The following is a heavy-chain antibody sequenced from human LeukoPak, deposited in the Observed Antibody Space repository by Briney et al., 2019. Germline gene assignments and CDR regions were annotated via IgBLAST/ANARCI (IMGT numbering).Heavy chain of an antibody. CDR3: ARVGGKYFYYYFDS. V-gene: IGHV7-4-1*02. CDR1: GYTFNNYA. J-gene: IGHJ4*02. D-gene: IGHD2-21*02. CDR2: INTKTGNP. Sequence: GASVKVSCKTSGYTFNNYAINWVRQAPGQGLEWMGWINTKTGNPTYAPGVTGEFVFSLDTSVSTAYLQISSLKAEDTAVYYCARVGGKYFYYYFDSWGQGTLVTVSS.